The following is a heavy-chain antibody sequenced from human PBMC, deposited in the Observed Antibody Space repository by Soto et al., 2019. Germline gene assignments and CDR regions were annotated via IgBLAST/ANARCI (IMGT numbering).Heavy chain of an antibody. V-gene: IGHV4-38-2*01. J-gene: IGHJ6*02. D-gene: IGHD3-16*01. CDR2: MHHSGST. CDR1: VYSISSGYY. CDR3: AKTWGQGYYYFGLDV. Sequence: ETLSLTCAVSVYSISSGYYWGCIRQPPGMGLEWIATMHHSGSTYYNPSLKSRVTISLDTSKNQFSLNLRSVTAADTAVYYCAKTWGQGYYYFGLDVWGQGTTVTVSS.